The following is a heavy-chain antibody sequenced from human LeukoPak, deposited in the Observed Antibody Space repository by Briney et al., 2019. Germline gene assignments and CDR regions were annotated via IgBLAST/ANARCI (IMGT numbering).Heavy chain of an antibody. V-gene: IGHV4-59*08. CDR1: GGSISSYY. CDR2: IYYSGST. D-gene: IGHD3-22*01. J-gene: IGHJ4*02. Sequence: PSETLSLTCTVSGGSISSYYWSWIRQPPGKGLEWIGYIYYSGSTNYNPSLKSRVTISVDTSKNQFSLKLSSVTAADTAVYYCARWGYFDSSTYFVVEYWGQGVLVTVSS. CDR3: ARWGYFDSSTYFVVEY.